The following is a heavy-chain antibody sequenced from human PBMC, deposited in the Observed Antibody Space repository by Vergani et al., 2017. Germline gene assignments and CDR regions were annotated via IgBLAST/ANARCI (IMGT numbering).Heavy chain of an antibody. J-gene: IGHJ4*02. CDR1: GFTFSYYG. CDR2: ISYDGTQK. V-gene: IGHV3-30*03. CDR3: ATKSCGTPRCQIGDFRE. D-gene: IGHD1-26*01. Sequence: QVHLVESGGGVVQPGRSLRLSCVVSGFTFSYYGMHWVRQAPGKGLEWVAVISYDGTQKYYADSVKGRFTISRDNSKSTLYLQMNSLRTEDTAVYYCATKSCGTPRCQIGDFREWREGTLVSVSS.